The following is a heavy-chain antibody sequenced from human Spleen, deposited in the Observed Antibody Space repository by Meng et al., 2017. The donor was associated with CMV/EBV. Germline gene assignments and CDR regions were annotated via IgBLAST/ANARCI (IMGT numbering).Heavy chain of an antibody. J-gene: IGHJ4*02. CDR1: GFTFDDYG. CDR2: INWNGGST. CDR3: ARGFAGEIDY. D-gene: IGHD3-10*01. Sequence: LSCGASGFTFDDYGMTWVRQAPGKGLEWVSGINWNGGSTGYADSVKGRFTISRDNAKNSLYLQMNSLRAEDTALYYCARGFAGEIDYWGQGTLVTVSS. V-gene: IGHV3-20*04.